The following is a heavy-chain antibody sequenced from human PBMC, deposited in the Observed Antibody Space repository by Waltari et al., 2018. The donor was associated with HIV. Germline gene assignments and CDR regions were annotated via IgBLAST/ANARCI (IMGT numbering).Heavy chain of an antibody. CDR3: AREGIVAAPFDF. J-gene: IGHJ4*02. D-gene: IGHD2-15*01. V-gene: IGHV3-30*01. Sequence: QVQLVESGGGLVQPGGSLRLSCAASGFIFRVFAIHWVRQAPGKGLGWVAVISRDGSSKYYADAVQGRFTSSRDNSKKSLHLHMNSLRPKDTAVYYCAREGIVAAPFDFWGLGTLVTVSS. CDR2: ISRDGSSK. CDR1: GFIFRVFA.